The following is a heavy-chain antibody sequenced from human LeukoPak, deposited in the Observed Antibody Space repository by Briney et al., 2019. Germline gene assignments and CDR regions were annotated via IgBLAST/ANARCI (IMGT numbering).Heavy chain of an antibody. D-gene: IGHD3-22*01. CDR1: VGTFSSYV. CDR3: ARVRAYYYDSSGYYGN. Sequence: VKVSCKASVGTFSSYVISRVRQAPGQQLKWMGGVIPIFGTANYAQKFQGRVTTTADESTSTAYMELSSLRSEDTAVYYCARVRAYYYDSSGYYGNWGQETLVTVSS. CDR2: VIPIFGTA. J-gene: IGHJ4*01. V-gene: IGHV1-69*13.